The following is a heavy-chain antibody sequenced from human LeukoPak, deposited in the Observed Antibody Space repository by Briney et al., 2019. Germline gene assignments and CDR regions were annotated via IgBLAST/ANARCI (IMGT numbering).Heavy chain of an antibody. CDR1: GFTFSSYG. V-gene: IGHV3-33*01. J-gene: IGHJ4*02. Sequence: RSGGSLRLSFAAPGFTFSSYGMPWGRQAPGKGLGWVAVILYDRSKKYYADSVKGRFTVPRDDSKNTLYLQMNSLRAEDTAVYYCARDHSGGWYSDYFDYWGQGTLVTVSS. CDR3: ARDHSGGWYSDYFDY. D-gene: IGHD6-19*01. CDR2: ILYDRSKK.